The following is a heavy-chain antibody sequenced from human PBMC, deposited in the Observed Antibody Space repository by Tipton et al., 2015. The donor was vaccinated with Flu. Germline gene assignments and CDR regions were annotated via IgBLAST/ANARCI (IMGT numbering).Heavy chain of an antibody. D-gene: IGHD3-22*01. CDR3: ARDLKWSSAYYNPFGY. V-gene: IGHV4-61*02. J-gene: IGHJ4*02. CDR2: IYTNANT. CDR1: GGSISRGSYY. Sequence: TLSLTCTVSGGSISRGSYYYNWIRQPAGEGLEWIGRIYTNANTNYKASLKSRVTISIDTSKNQFSLKLTSVTAADTAVYYCARDLKWSSAYYNPFGYWGQGILVTVSS.